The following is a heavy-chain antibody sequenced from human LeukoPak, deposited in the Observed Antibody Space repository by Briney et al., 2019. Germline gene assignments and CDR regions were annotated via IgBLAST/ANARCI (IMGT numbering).Heavy chain of an antibody. CDR2: IKHDGSEK. D-gene: IGHD3-3*01. CDR3: ARDEGVTTLYPFDY. Sequence: GGSLRLSCAASGFTFSSYWMSWVRRAPGKGLEGVANIKHDGSEKYYVDSVKGRFTISRDNAKNSLYLQMNSLRGEDTAVYYCARDEGVTTLYPFDYWGQGTLVTVSS. CDR1: GFTFSSYW. V-gene: IGHV3-7*01. J-gene: IGHJ4*02.